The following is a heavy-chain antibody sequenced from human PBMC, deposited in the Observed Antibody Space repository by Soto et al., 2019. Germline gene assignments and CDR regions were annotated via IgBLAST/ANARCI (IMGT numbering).Heavy chain of an antibody. V-gene: IGHV4-39*01. D-gene: IGHD5-12*01. CDR3: ARHRASNWFDP. Sequence: SETLSLACIFSVGSISSSSYYWGWIRQPPGKGLEWIGSIYYSGSTYYNPSLKSRVTISVDTSKNQFSLKLSSVTAADTAVFYCARHRASNWFDPWGQGTMVTVSS. CDR1: VGSISSSSYY. CDR2: IYYSGST. J-gene: IGHJ5*02.